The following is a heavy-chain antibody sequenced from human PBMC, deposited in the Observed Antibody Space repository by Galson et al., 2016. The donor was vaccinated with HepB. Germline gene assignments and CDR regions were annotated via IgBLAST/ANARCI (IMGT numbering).Heavy chain of an antibody. V-gene: IGHV3-23*01. Sequence: SMRLSCAASGFTFSNYVMSWVRQAPGRGLEWVSAISGSGYTTYYADSVKGRFTISRDNSRNTLYLQMNSLSAEDTAVFFCSKDPKYALPNDWGQGTRVTVSS. CDR1: GFTFSNYV. CDR3: SKDPKYALPND. D-gene: IGHD2-2*01. J-gene: IGHJ4*02. CDR2: ISGSGYTT.